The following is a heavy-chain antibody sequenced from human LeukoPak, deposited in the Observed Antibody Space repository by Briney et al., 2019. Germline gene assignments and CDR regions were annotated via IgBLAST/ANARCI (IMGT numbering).Heavy chain of an antibody. CDR3: ARGPYYDNAFDI. Sequence: SETLSFTCAVYGGSFSGYYWSWIRQPPGKGLEWIGEINHSGSTNYNPSLKSRVTISVDTSKNQFSLKLSSVTAADTAVYYCARGPYYDNAFDIWGQGTMVTVSS. D-gene: IGHD3-22*01. CDR1: GGSFSGYY. V-gene: IGHV4-34*01. CDR2: INHSGST. J-gene: IGHJ3*02.